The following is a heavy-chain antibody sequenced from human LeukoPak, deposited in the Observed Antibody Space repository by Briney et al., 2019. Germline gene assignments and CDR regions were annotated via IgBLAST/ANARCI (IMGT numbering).Heavy chain of an antibody. J-gene: IGHJ4*02. V-gene: IGHV3-15*01. CDR2: IKSKTDGGTT. D-gene: IGHD3-10*01. CDR1: GFTFSNAW. CDR3: AKGEEYYYGSGVDY. Sequence: GGSLRLSCAASGFTFSNAWMSWVRQAPGKGLEWVGRIKSKTDGGTTDYAAPVKGRFTISRDDSKNTLYLQMNSLKTEDTAVYYCAKGEEYYYGSGVDYWGQGTLVTVSS.